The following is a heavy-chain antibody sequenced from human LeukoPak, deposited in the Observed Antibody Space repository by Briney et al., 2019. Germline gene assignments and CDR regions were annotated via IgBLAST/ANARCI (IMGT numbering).Heavy chain of an antibody. Sequence: ASVKVSCKASGYSFTGYYMHWVRQAPGQGLEWMGWINPNSGGTNYAQKFQGRFTMTRDTSIGTAYMELNRLRSDGTAVYYCARDLLQYFDWLTMAGYWGQGTLVSVSS. V-gene: IGHV1-2*02. CDR3: ARDLLQYFDWLTMAGY. CDR2: INPNSGGT. CDR1: GYSFTGYY. D-gene: IGHD3-9*01. J-gene: IGHJ4*02.